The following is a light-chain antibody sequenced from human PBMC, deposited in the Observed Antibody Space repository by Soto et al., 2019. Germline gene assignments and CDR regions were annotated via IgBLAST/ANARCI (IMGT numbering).Light chain of an antibody. Sequence: QSALTQPASVSGSPGQSITISCTGTSSDVGSYNLVSWYQQHPGIAPKLMIYEGTKRPSGVSNRFSGSKSGNTASVTISGLQAEDEADYYCCSYAGGNTYVFGTGNKVTVL. J-gene: IGLJ1*01. V-gene: IGLV2-23*01. CDR2: EGT. CDR3: CSYAGGNTYV. CDR1: SSDVGSYNL.